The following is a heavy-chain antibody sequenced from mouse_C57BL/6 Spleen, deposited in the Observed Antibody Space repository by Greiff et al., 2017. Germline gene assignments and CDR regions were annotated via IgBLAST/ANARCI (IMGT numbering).Heavy chain of an antibody. Sequence: VQLQQSGPELVKPGASVKISCKASGYAFSSSWMNWVKQRPGKGLEWIGRIYPGDGDTNYNGKFKGKATLTADKSSSAAYMQLSGLTSEDSAVYSCARERGLRDWYFDVWGTGTTVTVSS. CDR2: IYPGDGDT. CDR1: GYAFSSSW. V-gene: IGHV1-82*01. CDR3: ARERGLRDWYFDV. J-gene: IGHJ1*03. D-gene: IGHD2-2*01.